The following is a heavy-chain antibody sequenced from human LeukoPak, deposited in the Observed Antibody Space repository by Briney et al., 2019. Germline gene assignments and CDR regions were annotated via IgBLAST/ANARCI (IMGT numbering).Heavy chain of an antibody. V-gene: IGHV3-74*01. CDR1: GFTFSSYW. CDR3: APEDTAMVEHLDFDY. D-gene: IGHD5-18*01. Sequence: GGSLRLSCAASGFTFSSYWMHWVRQGPGKGLVWVSRFLSDGSRTTYADSVKGRFTISGDNAKNTLYLQMDSLRAEDTAVYYCAPEDTAMVEHLDFDYWGQGTLVTVSS. CDR2: FLSDGSRT. J-gene: IGHJ4*02.